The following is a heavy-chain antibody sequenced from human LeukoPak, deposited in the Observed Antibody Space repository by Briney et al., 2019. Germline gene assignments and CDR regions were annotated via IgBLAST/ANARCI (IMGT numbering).Heavy chain of an antibody. V-gene: IGHV4-59*08. J-gene: IGHJ1*01. CDR2: IYYSGSTY. D-gene: IGHD3-22*01. Sequence: TPSETLSLTCTASGGSISSYYWRWIRQPPGKGLEWIGYIYYSGSTYYYNPSLKSRVTMSVDTSKNQFSLKLSSVTAADTAVYYCARQYYYDGSGPFQHWGQGTLVTVSS. CDR3: ARQYYYDGSGPFQH. CDR1: GGSISSYY.